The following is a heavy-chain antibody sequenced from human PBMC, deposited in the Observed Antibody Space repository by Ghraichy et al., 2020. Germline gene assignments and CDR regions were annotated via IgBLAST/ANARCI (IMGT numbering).Heavy chain of an antibody. V-gene: IGHV4-4*07. J-gene: IGHJ5*02. CDR1: GGSITGYY. Sequence: SETLSLTCTVSGGSITGYYWNWIRQSSGKGLEWVARMYFTGTTNYNPSLKDRVTMSVDASKSQFSLRMTSVTAADSGVYCERDRRHRVQETWFDPWGQGTQVIVSS. D-gene: IGHD5-24*01. CDR2: MYFTGTT. CDR3: RDRRHRVQETWFDP.